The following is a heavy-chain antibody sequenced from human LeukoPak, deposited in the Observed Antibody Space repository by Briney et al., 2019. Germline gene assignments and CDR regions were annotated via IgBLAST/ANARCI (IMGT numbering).Heavy chain of an antibody. CDR2: IYYSGST. Sequence: SETLSLTCTVSGGSISSSSYYWGWIRQPPGKGLEWIGSIYYSGSTYYNPSLKSRVTISVDTSKNQFSLKLSSVTAADTAVYYCARDVGWYQHWGQGTLVTVSS. V-gene: IGHV4-39*07. J-gene: IGHJ1*01. D-gene: IGHD2-15*01. CDR1: GGSISSSSYY. CDR3: ARDVGWYQH.